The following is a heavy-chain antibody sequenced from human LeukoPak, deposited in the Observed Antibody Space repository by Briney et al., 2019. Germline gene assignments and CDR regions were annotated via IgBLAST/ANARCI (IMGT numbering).Heavy chain of an antibody. Sequence: GGSLRLSCAASGFTFSTYSMNWVRQAPGKGLERVSYISKSGNTIYYADSVKGRFTISRDNVKNSLYLQMNSLRAEDTAVYYCARGGIAEIKGDYWGQGTLVTVSS. J-gene: IGHJ4*02. CDR3: ARGGIAEIKGDY. CDR2: ISKSGNTI. CDR1: GFTFSTYS. D-gene: IGHD6-13*01. V-gene: IGHV3-48*01.